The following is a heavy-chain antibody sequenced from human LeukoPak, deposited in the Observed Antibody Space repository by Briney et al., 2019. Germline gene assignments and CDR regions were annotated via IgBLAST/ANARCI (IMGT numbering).Heavy chain of an antibody. Sequence: PSETLSLTCTVSGDSISSSSYYWGWIRQPPGKGLEWIGSIYYSGSTYYNPSLKSRVTISVDTSKNQFSLKLSSVTAADTAVYYCARVSTLIVVVVSWGQGTLVTVSS. CDR1: GDSISSSSYY. V-gene: IGHV4-39*07. CDR2: IYYSGST. J-gene: IGHJ5*02. CDR3: ARVSTLIVVVVS. D-gene: IGHD3-22*01.